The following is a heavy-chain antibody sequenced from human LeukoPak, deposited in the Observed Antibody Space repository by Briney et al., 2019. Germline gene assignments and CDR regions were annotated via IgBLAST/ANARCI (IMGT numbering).Heavy chain of an antibody. J-gene: IGHJ6*03. V-gene: IGHV3-74*01. D-gene: IGHD5-18*01. CDR1: GFTFSSYW. CDR2: INSDGSST. Sequence: GGSLRLSCAASGFTFSSYWMHWVRQAPGKGLVWVSRINSDGSSTSYADSVKGRFTISRDNAKNTLYLQMNSLRAEDTAVYYCAREEVKDTAMPRYYYYYMDVWGKGTTVTVSS. CDR3: AREEVKDTAMPRYYYYYMDV.